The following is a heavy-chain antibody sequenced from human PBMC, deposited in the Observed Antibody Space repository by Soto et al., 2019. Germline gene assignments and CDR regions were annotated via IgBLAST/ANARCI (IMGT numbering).Heavy chain of an antibody. V-gene: IGHV3-33*01. Sequence: QVQLVESGGGVVQSGRSLRLSCEASGFIFSTYGMPWVRQAPGKGLEWVALIWYDGTNEHYADSVKGRFTISKDNSKNTLHLEMSGLRVEDTAVYYCARETNGGSFDIWGQGTMVTVSS. D-gene: IGHD2-8*01. CDR3: ARETNGGSFDI. CDR1: GFIFSTYG. J-gene: IGHJ3*02. CDR2: IWYDGTNE.